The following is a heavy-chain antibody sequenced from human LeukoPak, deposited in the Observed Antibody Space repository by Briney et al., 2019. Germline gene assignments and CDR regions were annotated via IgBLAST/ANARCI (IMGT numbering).Heavy chain of an antibody. CDR3: ARYSSSWYSRAEYFQH. Sequence: PGGSLRLSCAASGFTFSGYYMSWIRQAPGKGLEWVSYISSSGSTIYYADSVKGRFTISRDNAKNSLYLQMNSLRAEDTAVYYCARYSSSWYSRAEYFQHWGQGTLVTVSS. D-gene: IGHD6-13*01. CDR1: GFTFSGYY. J-gene: IGHJ1*01. V-gene: IGHV3-11*01. CDR2: ISSSGSTI.